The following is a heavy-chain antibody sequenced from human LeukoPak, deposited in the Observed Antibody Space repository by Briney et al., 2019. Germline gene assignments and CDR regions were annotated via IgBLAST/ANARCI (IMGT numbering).Heavy chain of an antibody. V-gene: IGHV4-30-2*02. J-gene: IGHJ4*02. CDR1: GGSISSGANY. Sequence: PSETLSLTCTVSGGSISSGANYWSWIRQPPGRGLEWIGYISHSESAYYSPSLESRITISVDRSKNQFSLKLRSVTAADTAVYYCARRNSYGSGRHFDFWGQGTLVTVSS. CDR2: ISHSESA. CDR3: ARRNSYGSGRHFDF. D-gene: IGHD3-10*01.